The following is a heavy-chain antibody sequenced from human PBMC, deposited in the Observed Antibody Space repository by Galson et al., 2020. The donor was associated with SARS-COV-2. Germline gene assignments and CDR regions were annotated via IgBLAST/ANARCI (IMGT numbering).Heavy chain of an antibody. CDR3: ARSEGNYVWGSYRYIPDAFDI. D-gene: IGHD3-16*02. J-gene: IGHJ3*02. CDR1: GYTFTSYY. V-gene: IGHV1-46*01. Sequence: ASVKVSCKASGYTFTSYYMHWVRQAPGQGLEWMGIINPSGGSTSYAQQFQGRVTMTRDTSTSTVYMELSSLRSEDTAVYYCARSEGNYVWGSYRYIPDAFDIWGQGTMVTVSS. CDR2: INPSGGST.